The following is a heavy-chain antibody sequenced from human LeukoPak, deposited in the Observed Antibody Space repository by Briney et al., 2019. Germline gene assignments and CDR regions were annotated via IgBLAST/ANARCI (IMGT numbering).Heavy chain of an antibody. CDR3: ARHALPYYYDTYFDY. CDR1: GGSISSSSYY. Sequence: PSETLSLTCTVSGGSISSSSYYWGWIRRPPGKGLEWIGSIYYSGSTYYNPSLKSRVTISVDTSKNQFSLKLSSVTAADTAVYYCARHALPYYYDTYFDYWGQGTLVTVSS. CDR2: IYYSGST. D-gene: IGHD3-22*01. J-gene: IGHJ4*02. V-gene: IGHV4-39*01.